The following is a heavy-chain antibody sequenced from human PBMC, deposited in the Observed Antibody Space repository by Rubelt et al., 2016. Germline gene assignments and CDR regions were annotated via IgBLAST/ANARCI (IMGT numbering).Heavy chain of an antibody. CDR1: GGSFSGYY. D-gene: IGHD6-13*01. J-gene: IGHJ6*02. CDR3: ARGRRGSSSWLGRDYYGMDV. Sequence: QVQLQQWGAGLLKPSETLSLTCAVYGGSFSGYYWSWIRQPPGTGLEWIGEINHSGSTNYNPSLKSRVTISVHPSKNQFSLKLSSVTAADTAVYYCARGRRGSSSWLGRDYYGMDVWGQGTTVTVSS. CDR2: INHSGST. V-gene: IGHV4-34*01.